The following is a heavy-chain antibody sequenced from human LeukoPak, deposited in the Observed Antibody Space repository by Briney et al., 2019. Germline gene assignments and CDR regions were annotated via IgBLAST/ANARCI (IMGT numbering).Heavy chain of an antibody. Sequence: SETLSLTCTVSGGSISSYYWSWIWQPAGKGLEWIGRIYTSGSTNYNPSLKRRVTMSVDTSKNQFSLKLSSVTAADTAVYYCARGLAAAGRGFDPWGQGTLVTVSS. CDR2: IYTSGST. CDR1: GGSISSYY. V-gene: IGHV4-4*07. D-gene: IGHD6-13*01. CDR3: ARGLAAAGRGFDP. J-gene: IGHJ5*02.